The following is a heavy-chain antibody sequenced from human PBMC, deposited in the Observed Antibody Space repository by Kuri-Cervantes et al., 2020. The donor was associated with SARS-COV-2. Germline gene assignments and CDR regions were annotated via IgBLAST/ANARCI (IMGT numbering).Heavy chain of an antibody. CDR2: ISGSGGST. Sequence: LSLTCAASGFTFSSYAMSWVRQAPGKGLEWVSAISGSGGSTYYADSVKGRFTISRDNSKNTLYPQMNSLRAEDTAVYYCAKALCIVVVPAALGFDYYYGMDVWGQGTTVTVSS. J-gene: IGHJ6*02. D-gene: IGHD2-2*01. CDR3: AKALCIVVVPAALGFDYYYGMDV. CDR1: GFTFSSYA. V-gene: IGHV3-23*01.